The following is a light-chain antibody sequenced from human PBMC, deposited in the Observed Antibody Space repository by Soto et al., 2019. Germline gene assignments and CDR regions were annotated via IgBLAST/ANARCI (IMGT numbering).Light chain of an antibody. J-gene: IGKJ4*01. CDR1: QSISSY. Sequence: DIQMTQSPSSLSASVGDRVIITCRASQSISSYLNWYQQKPGKAPKLLIYAASSLQSGVPSRFTGSGSGTDFTLTISSLQHEDFATYYCQQRYSTPLTFGGGPKVDIK. V-gene: IGKV1-39*01. CDR2: AAS. CDR3: QQRYSTPLT.